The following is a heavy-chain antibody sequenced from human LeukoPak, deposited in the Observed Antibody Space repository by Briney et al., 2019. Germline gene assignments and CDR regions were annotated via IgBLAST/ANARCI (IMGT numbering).Heavy chain of an antibody. D-gene: IGHD6-13*01. CDR2: IYYSGST. J-gene: IGHJ6*03. Sequence: SETLSLTCTVSGGSISSYYWSWIRQPPGKGLEWIGYIYYSGSTNYNPSLKSRVTISVDTSKNQFSLKLSSVTAADTAVYYCARVEQAGTYYYYYYMDVWGKGTTVTVSS. CDR1: GGSISSYY. CDR3: ARVEQAGTYYYYYYMDV. V-gene: IGHV4-59*01.